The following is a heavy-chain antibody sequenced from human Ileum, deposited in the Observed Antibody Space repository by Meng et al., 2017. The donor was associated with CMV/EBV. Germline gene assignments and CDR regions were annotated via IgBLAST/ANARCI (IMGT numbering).Heavy chain of an antibody. V-gene: IGHV4-39*02. CDR3: VKYYNPSGPLDGP. J-gene: IGHJ5*02. CDR2: IEYRRDT. D-gene: IGHD3-10*01. CDR1: GGSVNNLGYL. Sequence: AGGSVNNLGYLWGWIRQPPGEGLEWIATIEYRRDTYYNPSVKSRASISVDRSKNHFSLDLHSVTAADTAVYYCVKYYNPSGPLDGPWGQGTLVTVSS.